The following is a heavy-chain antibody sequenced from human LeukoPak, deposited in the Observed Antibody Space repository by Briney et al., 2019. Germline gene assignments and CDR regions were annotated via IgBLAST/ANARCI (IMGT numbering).Heavy chain of an antibody. Sequence: GGSLRLSCAASGFTFTSYALSWVRQAPGKGLEWVSSISGNGDSTYYADSVKGRFAISRDNSKNTLYLQMNGLRAEDTAVYYCAKGPHNWNPHGIDYWGRGTLVTVSS. V-gene: IGHV3-23*01. CDR3: AKGPHNWNPHGIDY. D-gene: IGHD1-20*01. CDR2: ISGNGDST. J-gene: IGHJ4*02. CDR1: GFTFTSYA.